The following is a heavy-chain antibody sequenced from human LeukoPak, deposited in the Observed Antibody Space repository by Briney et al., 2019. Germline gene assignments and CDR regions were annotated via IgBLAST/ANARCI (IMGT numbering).Heavy chain of an antibody. Sequence: GGSLRLSCAASGFTFSNSGMNWVRQAPGKGLEWVSTISGSGDSTYYADSVKGRFTSSRDNSKNTLYLQMNSLRAEDTAVYYCAKGAYYADWGQGTLVTVSS. D-gene: IGHD3-3*01. V-gene: IGHV3-23*01. CDR2: ISGSGDST. J-gene: IGHJ4*02. CDR1: GFTFSNSG. CDR3: AKGAYYAD.